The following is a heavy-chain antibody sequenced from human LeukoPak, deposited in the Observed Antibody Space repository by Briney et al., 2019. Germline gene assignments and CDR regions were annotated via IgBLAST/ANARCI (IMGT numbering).Heavy chain of an antibody. J-gene: IGHJ5*02. Sequence: SETLSLTCTVSGGSISSYYWSWIRQPPGKGLEWIGYIYYSGSTNYNPSLKSRVTISVDTSKNQFSLKLSSVTAADTAVYYCARTITIFGVVWFDPWGQGTLVTVSS. D-gene: IGHD3-3*01. CDR3: ARTITIFGVVWFDP. CDR2: IYYSGST. V-gene: IGHV4-59*01. CDR1: GGSISSYY.